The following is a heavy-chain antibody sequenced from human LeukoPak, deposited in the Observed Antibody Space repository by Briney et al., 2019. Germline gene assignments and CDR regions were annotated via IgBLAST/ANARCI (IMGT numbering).Heavy chain of an antibody. CDR3: TRDSYISNVYYGMDV. D-gene: IGHD1-26*01. CDR2: INPDGSHT. V-gene: IGHV3-74*01. CDR1: GLTFSNYW. J-gene: IGHJ6*02. Sequence: GGSLRLSCAASGLTFSNYWMHWVRQASGKGLMWISRINPDGSHTSYADSVKGRFTISRDNAKNTLYLQMNSLRAEDAAVYFCTRDSYISNVYYGMDVWGQGATVTVSS.